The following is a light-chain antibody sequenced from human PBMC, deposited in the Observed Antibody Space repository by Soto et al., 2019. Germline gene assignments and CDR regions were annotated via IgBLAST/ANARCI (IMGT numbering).Light chain of an antibody. Sequence: DIQVTQSPSSVSASVGDRVTITCRASQDISSWLAWYQQKPGKAPKLLISAASSLQSGVPPRFSGSRSGTDSTLSITNLQPEDFATYYFQQAHSFPWTFGQGTKVEIK. CDR2: AAS. CDR3: QQAHSFPWT. J-gene: IGKJ1*01. CDR1: QDISSW. V-gene: IGKV1-12*01.